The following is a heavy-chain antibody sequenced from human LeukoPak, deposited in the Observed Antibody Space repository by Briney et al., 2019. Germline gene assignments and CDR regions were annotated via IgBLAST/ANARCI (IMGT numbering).Heavy chain of an antibody. CDR1: GFTFDDFG. D-gene: IGHD5-12*01. CDR2: INWNGGRT. CDR3: ARKWLSNAFDI. Sequence: GGSLRLSCAASGFTFDDFGMSWVRHVPGKGLEWVSGINWNGGRTEYADSVKGRFTISRDNAKKSLYLQMNSLRAEDTALYYCARKWLSNAFDIWGQGTMVTVSS. V-gene: IGHV3-20*04. J-gene: IGHJ3*02.